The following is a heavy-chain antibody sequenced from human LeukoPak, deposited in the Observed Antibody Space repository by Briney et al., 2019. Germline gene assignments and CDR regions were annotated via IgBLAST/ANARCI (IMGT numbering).Heavy chain of an antibody. CDR3: AARSSGNPYF. V-gene: IGHV3-7*03. CDR2: IKQDGGEK. J-gene: IGHJ4*02. D-gene: IGHD1-26*01. CDR1: GLTLSNYW. Sequence: GGSLRLSCTASGLTLSNYWMIWVRQAPGKGLQWVAKIKQDGGEKYYVDSVKGRFTISRDNAENSLYLQMNSLRVEDTAVYYCAARSSGNPYFWGQGTLVTVSS.